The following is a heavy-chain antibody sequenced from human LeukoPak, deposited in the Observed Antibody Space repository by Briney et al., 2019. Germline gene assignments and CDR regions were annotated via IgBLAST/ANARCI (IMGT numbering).Heavy chain of an antibody. CDR2: ISTSGVNT. CDR3: AKGTSCGADCYAYFDS. CDR1: GFTFSSYA. V-gene: IGHV3-23*01. J-gene: IGHJ4*02. Sequence: GGSLRLSCAASGFTFSSYAMNWVRQAPGKGLEWVSGISTSGVNTYYADSAKGRFTISRDNSKSTLYLQMNSLRAEDTAVYYCAKGTSCGADCYAYFDSWGQGTLSPSPQ. D-gene: IGHD2-21*02.